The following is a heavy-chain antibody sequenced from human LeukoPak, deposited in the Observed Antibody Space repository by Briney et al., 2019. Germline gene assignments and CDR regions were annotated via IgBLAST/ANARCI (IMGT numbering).Heavy chain of an antibody. Sequence: SETLSLTCTVSGGSISSSSYYWVWIRQPPGRGLEWIGSIYYSGSTNYNPSLKSRVTISVDTSKNQFSPKLSSVTAADTAVYYCASSNSIHLLFDYWGQGTLVTVSS. CDR3: ASSNSIHLLFDY. CDR1: GGSISSSSYY. J-gene: IGHJ4*02. D-gene: IGHD1-1*01. CDR2: IYYSGST. V-gene: IGHV4-39*07.